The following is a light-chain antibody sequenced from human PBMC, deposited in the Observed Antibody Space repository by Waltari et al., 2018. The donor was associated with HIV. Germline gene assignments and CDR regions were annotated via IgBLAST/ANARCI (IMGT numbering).Light chain of an antibody. CDR1: QSISSW. Sequence: DIQMTQSPSTLSASVGDRVTITCRASQSISSWLAWYQQKPGKSPKLLIYKASSLESGVPSRFSGIGSGTEFTLTLSSLQPDYFATYYCQQYNSYPWTFGQGTKVEIK. V-gene: IGKV1-5*03. CDR2: KAS. CDR3: QQYNSYPWT. J-gene: IGKJ1*01.